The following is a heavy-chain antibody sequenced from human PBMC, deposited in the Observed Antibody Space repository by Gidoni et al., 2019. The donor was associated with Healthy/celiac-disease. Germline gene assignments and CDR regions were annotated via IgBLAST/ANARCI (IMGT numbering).Heavy chain of an antibody. J-gene: IGHJ5*02. Sequence: EVQLVESGGGLVQPGGSLRLSCAASGFTFSSYWMSWVRQAPGKGLEWVANIKQDGSEKYYVDSVKGRFTISRDNAKNSLYLQMNSLRAEDTAVYYCAREPSYYYDSSGYYFPNWFDPWGQGTLVTVSS. CDR1: GFTFSSYW. CDR2: IKQDGSEK. D-gene: IGHD3-22*01. CDR3: AREPSYYYDSSGYYFPNWFDP. V-gene: IGHV3-7*03.